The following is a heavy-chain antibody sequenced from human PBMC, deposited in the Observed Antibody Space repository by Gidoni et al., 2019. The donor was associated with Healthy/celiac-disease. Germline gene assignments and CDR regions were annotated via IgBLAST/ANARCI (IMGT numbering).Heavy chain of an antibody. Sequence: EVQLLESGGGLVQPGGSLRLSCSAFGLPFSSYAMSWVRQATGKGLEWVSAISGSGGSTYHADSVKGRFTISRDNSKNTLYLQMNSLRAEDTAVYYCAKLGAAGYGGKGLKYWGQGTLVTVSS. V-gene: IGHV3-23*01. CDR2: ISGSGGST. CDR1: GLPFSSYA. J-gene: IGHJ4*02. CDR3: AKLGAAGYGGKGLKY. D-gene: IGHD4-17*01.